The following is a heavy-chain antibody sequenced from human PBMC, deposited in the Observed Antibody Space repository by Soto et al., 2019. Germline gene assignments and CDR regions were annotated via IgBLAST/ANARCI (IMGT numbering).Heavy chain of an antibody. CDR3: ARALAVAGSEWYFDY. V-gene: IGHV4-31*03. Sequence: QVQLQESGPGLVKPSQTLSLTCTVSGGSISSGGYYWSWIRQHPGKGLEWIGYIYYSGSTYYNPSLKSRVTISVDTSKNQCSLKLSSVPAADTAVYYCARALAVAGSEWYFDYWGQGTLVTVSS. CDR2: IYYSGST. D-gene: IGHD6-19*01. J-gene: IGHJ4*02. CDR1: GGSISSGGYY.